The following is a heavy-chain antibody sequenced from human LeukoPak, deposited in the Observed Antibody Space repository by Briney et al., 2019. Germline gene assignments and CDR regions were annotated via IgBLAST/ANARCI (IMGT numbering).Heavy chain of an antibody. CDR2: ISGSGGTT. CDR1: GFTFSSYV. J-gene: IGHJ4*02. V-gene: IGHV3-23*01. CDR3: AKGFHGSGNGYYFDY. Sequence: GGSLRLSCAASGFTFSSYVMSWVRQAPGKELEWVSGISGSGGTTYYADSVKGRFTISRDNSKNTLYLQMNSLRAEDTAVYYCAKGFHGSGNGYYFDYWGQGTLVTVSS. D-gene: IGHD3-10*01.